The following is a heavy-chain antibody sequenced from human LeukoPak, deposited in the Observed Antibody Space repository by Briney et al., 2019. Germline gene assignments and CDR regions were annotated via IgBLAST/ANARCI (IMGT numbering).Heavy chain of an antibody. CDR2: IYTSGST. Sequence: SETLSLTCTVSGGSISSYYWSWIRQPAGKGLEWIGRIYTSGSTNYNPSLKSRVTMSVDTSKNQFSLKLSSVTAADTAVYYCARDYYDSSGYSYYFDYWGQGTLVTVSS. CDR3: ARDYYDSSGYSYYFDY. CDR1: GGSISSYY. V-gene: IGHV4-4*07. J-gene: IGHJ4*02. D-gene: IGHD3-22*01.